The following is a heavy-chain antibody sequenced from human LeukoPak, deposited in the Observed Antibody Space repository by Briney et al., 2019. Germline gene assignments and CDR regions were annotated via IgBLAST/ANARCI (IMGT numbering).Heavy chain of an antibody. D-gene: IGHD2-2*01. V-gene: IGHV4-59*01. CDR2: TYYSGST. Sequence: PSETLSLTCTVSGGSISSYYWSWTRQPPGKGLEWIGYTYYSGSTNYNPSLKSRVTISVDTSKNQFSLKLSSVTAADTAVYYCARSPYQLLSDIAYNWFDPWGQGTLVTVSS. CDR1: GGSISSYY. J-gene: IGHJ5*02. CDR3: ARSPYQLLSDIAYNWFDP.